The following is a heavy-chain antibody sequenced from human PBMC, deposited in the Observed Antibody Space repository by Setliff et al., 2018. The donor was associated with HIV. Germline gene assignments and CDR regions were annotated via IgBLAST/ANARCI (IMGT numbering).Heavy chain of an antibody. Sequence: GGSLRLSCAASGFTFNRNCMSWVRQVPGKGLEWVAGINWNGGSTSYADSVKGRFIISRDNAKNSLYLQMNSLRAEDTALYYCARDEGISGYYYDSAEYFQHWGQGTRGTVSS. CDR3: ARDEGISGYYYDSAEYFQH. V-gene: IGHV3-20*04. CDR1: GFTFNRNC. J-gene: IGHJ1*01. CDR2: INWNGGST. D-gene: IGHD3-22*01.